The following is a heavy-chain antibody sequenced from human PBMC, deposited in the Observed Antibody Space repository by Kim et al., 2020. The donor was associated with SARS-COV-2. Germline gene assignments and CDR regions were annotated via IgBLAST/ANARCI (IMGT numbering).Heavy chain of an antibody. CDR3: ARDGGYHRFVD. J-gene: IGHJ4*02. D-gene: IGHD3-16*02. V-gene: IGHV3-48*02. Sequence: GGSLRLSCAASGFTFSSSAMNWVRQAPGKGLEWVSYMTGSSSVIYYADSVKGRFTISRDNVKNSLYLQMNGLRDEDTAVYYCARDGGYHRFVDWGQGTLVTVSS. CDR2: MTGSSSVI. CDR1: GFTFSSSA.